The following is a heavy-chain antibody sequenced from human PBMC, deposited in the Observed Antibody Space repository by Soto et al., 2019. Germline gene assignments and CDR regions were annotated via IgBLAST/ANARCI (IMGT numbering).Heavy chain of an antibody. V-gene: IGHV3-30*18. Sequence: GGSLRLSCAVSGFTFSNYGMHWVRQAPGKGLEWVAVISHDGSNKYYADSVKGRFAISRDNAKNTLYLQMNSLRAEDTAVYYCAKVGGSDFVANYYYSYMDVWGKGTTVTVSS. D-gene: IGHD3-16*01. CDR3: AKVGGSDFVANYYYSYMDV. CDR2: ISHDGSNK. CDR1: GFTFSNYG. J-gene: IGHJ6*03.